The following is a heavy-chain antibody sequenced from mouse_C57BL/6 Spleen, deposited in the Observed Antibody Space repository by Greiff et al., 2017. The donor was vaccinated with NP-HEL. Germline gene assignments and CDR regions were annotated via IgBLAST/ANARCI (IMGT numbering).Heavy chain of an antibody. CDR1: GYTFTSYW. D-gene: IGHD1-1*01. CDR3: ARGSSPPYYAMDY. Sequence: VQLQQPGAELVMPGASVKLSCKASGYTFTSYWMHWVKPRPGQGLEWIGEIDPSDSYTNYNQKFKGKSTLTVDKSSSTAYMQLSSLTSEDSAVYYCARGSSPPYYAMDYWGQGTSVTVSS. CDR2: IDPSDSYT. J-gene: IGHJ4*01. V-gene: IGHV1-69*01.